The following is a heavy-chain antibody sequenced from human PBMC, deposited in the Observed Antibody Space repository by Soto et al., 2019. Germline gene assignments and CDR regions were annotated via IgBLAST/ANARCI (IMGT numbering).Heavy chain of an antibody. CDR1: GFTFSSYG. J-gene: IGHJ6*02. D-gene: IGHD2-15*01. CDR2: IWYDGSNK. Sequence: GGSLRLSCAASGFTFSSYGMHWVRQAPGKGLEWVAVIWYDGSNKCYADSVKGRFTISRDNSKNTLYLQMNSLRAEDTAVYYCAREDLGVVAASSYYYYYGMDVWGQGITVTVSS. V-gene: IGHV3-33*01. CDR3: AREDLGVVAASSYYYYYGMDV.